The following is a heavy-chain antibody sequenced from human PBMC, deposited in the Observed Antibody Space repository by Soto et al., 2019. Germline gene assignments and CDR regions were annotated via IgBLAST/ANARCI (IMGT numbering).Heavy chain of an antibody. J-gene: IGHJ6*02. Sequence: EVQLLESGGGLVQPGGSLRLSCAASGFTFSTYAMSWVRQAPGKGLEWVSVISGSGATTFYADSVKGRFTISRDNSKNTLYLQMNSLRAEDTAVYYCARVATDGMDVWGQGTTVTVSS. V-gene: IGHV3-23*01. CDR2: ISGSGATT. CDR1: GFTFSTYA. CDR3: ARVATDGMDV.